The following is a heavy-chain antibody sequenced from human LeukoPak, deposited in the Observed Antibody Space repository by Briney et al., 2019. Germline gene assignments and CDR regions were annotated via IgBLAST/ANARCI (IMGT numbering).Heavy chain of an antibody. CDR3: ARVKQWGAFDF. V-gene: IGHV4-39*01. J-gene: IGHJ4*02. D-gene: IGHD6-19*01. Sequence: SETLSLPCTVSGGSISSSSYYWGWIRQPPGKGLEWVGKIYYSGGTYYNPSLKSRVTISVDTSKNQFSLNLSSVIAADTAVYYCARVKQWGAFDFWGQGTLVTVSS. CDR1: GGSISSSSYY. CDR2: IYYSGGT.